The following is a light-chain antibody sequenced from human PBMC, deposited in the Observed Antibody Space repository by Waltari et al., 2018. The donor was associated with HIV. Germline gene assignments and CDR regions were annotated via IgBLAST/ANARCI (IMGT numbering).Light chain of an antibody. CDR3: QSADSSGTWV. CDR1: ALPKKY. J-gene: IGLJ3*02. CDR2: KDS. Sequence: SYELTQPPSVSVSPGQTARITCSGDALPKKYAYWYQQKPGQAPVLVIYKDSERHSGIPERFSGSSSGTIVTLTISGVQAEDEADYYCQSADSSGTWVFGGGTKLTVL. V-gene: IGLV3-25*03.